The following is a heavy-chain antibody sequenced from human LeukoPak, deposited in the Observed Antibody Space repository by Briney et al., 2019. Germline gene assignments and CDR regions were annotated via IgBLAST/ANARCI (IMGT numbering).Heavy chain of an antibody. V-gene: IGHV1-2*02. Sequence: ASVKVSCKASGYTFTGYYMHWVRQAPGQGLEWMGWINPNSGGTNYAQKFQGRVTMTRDTSISTAYMELSRLRSDDTAVYYCARSDDTSGYHLLDYWGQGTLVTVSS. CDR3: ARSDDTSGYHLLDY. CDR2: INPNSGGT. J-gene: IGHJ4*02. CDR1: GYTFTGYY. D-gene: IGHD3-22*01.